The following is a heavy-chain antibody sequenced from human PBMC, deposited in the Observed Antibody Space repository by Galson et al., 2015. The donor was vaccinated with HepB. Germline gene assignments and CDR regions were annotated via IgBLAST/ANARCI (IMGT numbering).Heavy chain of an antibody. CDR2: IIPIFGTA. CDR3: ASGGEMATIYYFHF. J-gene: IGHJ4*02. CDR1: GGTFSSYA. D-gene: IGHD5-24*01. Sequence: SVKVSCKASGGTFSSYAISWVRQAPGQGLERMGGIIPIFGTANYAQKFQGRVTITADESTSTAYMELRSLRSEDTAVYYCASGGEMATIYYFHFWGQGTLVTVSS. V-gene: IGHV1-69*13.